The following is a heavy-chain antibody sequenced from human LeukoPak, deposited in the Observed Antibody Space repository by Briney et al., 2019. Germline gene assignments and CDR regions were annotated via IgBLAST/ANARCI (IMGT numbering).Heavy chain of an antibody. V-gene: IGHV3-11*01. CDR1: GFTFSDYY. CDR3: ARVSAHHYHYYYMDV. Sequence: PGGSLRLSCAASGFTFSDYYMSWIRQAPGKGLEWVSYISSSGSTIYYADSVKGRFTISRDNAKNSLYLQMNSLRAEDTAVYYCARVSAHHYHYYYMDVWGKGTTVTVSS. D-gene: IGHD6-6*01. J-gene: IGHJ6*03. CDR2: ISSSGSTI.